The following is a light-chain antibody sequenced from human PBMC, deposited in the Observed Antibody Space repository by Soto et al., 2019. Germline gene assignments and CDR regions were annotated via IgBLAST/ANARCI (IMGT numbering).Light chain of an antibody. CDR3: QQRSNWPPIT. V-gene: IGKV3-11*01. CDR1: PSVSSD. CDR2: DAS. Sequence: ESVLTQYPATLSLSPGERATLSCRARPSVSSDFAWYHQKPGQAPRLLIYDASNRATGIPYRFSGSGSGTDFTLTSRSLEPEDFAVYYCQQRSNWPPITFGQGTRLEI. J-gene: IGKJ5*01.